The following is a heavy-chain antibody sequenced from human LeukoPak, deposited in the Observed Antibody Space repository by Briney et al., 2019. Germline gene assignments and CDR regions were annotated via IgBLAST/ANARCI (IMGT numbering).Heavy chain of an antibody. CDR3: ARGPRYYYDSSGYSYFDY. CDR1: GYSISSGYY. CDR2: IYHSGST. D-gene: IGHD3-22*01. Sequence: PSETLSLTCAVSGYSISSGYYWGWIRQPPGKGLEWIGSIYHSGSTYYNPSLKSRVTISVDTSKNQFSLKPSSVTAADTAVYYCARGPRYYYDSSGYSYFDYWGQGTLVTVSS. V-gene: IGHV4-38-2*01. J-gene: IGHJ4*02.